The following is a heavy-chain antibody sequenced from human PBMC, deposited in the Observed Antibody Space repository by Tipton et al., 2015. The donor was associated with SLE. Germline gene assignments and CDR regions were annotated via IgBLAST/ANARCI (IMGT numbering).Heavy chain of an antibody. J-gene: IGHJ4*02. D-gene: IGHD2-15*01. CDR2: IYPDDSDT. CDR3: ARQGYCSGGSCYELGY. CDR1: GYSFNTYW. Sequence: QLVQSGAGVKKPGESLKISCKGFGYSFNTYWIAWVRRMPGKGLEWVGIIYPDDSDTRYSPSFQGQVTISADKSISTAYLQWSSLKASDTAMYYCARQGYCSGGSCYELGYWGQGTLVTVSS. V-gene: IGHV5-51*01.